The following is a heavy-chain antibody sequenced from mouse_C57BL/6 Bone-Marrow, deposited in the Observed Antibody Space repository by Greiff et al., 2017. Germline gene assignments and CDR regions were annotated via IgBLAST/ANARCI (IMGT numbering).Heavy chain of an antibody. J-gene: IGHJ3*01. CDR2: IHPNSGST. V-gene: IGHV1-64*01. CDR3: ASPYYSNYLAY. Sequence: QVQLQQPGAELVKPGASVKLSCKASGYTFTSYWMHWVKQSPGQGLEWIGMIHPNSGSTNYNEKFNSKATLTIDKSSSTPYMQLSSLTSEDSAVYYYASPYYSNYLAYWGQGTLVTVSA. D-gene: IGHD2-5*01. CDR1: GYTFTSYW.